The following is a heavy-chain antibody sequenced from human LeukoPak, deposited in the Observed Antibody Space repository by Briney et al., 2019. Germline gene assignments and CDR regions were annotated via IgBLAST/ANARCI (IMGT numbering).Heavy chain of an antibody. Sequence: PGGSLRLSCAASGFTFRSYWMHWARQVPGKGLVWVSRINPGGSSIAYADSVKGRFTISRDNAKNTLYLQMDSLRAEDTAVYYCARSNQADDCWGQGTLVTVSS. CDR2: INPGGSSI. V-gene: IGHV3-74*01. J-gene: IGHJ4*02. CDR3: ARSNQADDC. D-gene: IGHD1-14*01. CDR1: GFTFRSYW.